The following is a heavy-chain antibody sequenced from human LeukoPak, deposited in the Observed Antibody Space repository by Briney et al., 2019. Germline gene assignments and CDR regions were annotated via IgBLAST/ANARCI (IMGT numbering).Heavy chain of an antibody. CDR1: GGSISSYY. D-gene: IGHD3-3*01. V-gene: IGHV4-59*01. CDR2: IYYNGST. J-gene: IGHJ4*02. Sequence: SETLSLTCTVSGGSISSYYWSWIRQPPGKGLEWIGYIYYNGSTNYNPSLKSRVTISVGTSKNQFSLKLSSVTAADTAVYYCARNDFWSGYFNYWGQGALVTVSS. CDR3: ARNDFWSGYFNY.